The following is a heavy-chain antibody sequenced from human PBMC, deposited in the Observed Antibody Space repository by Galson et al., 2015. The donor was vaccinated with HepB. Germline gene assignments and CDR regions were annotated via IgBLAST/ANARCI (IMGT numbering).Heavy chain of an antibody. CDR2: VSSNTICT. D-gene: IGHD4-17*01. CDR1: GFTFSDYY. V-gene: IGHV3-11*06. J-gene: IGHJ4*02. CDR3: ARVADSPYGDHTHFDS. Sequence: SLRLSCAASGFTFSDYYMRWIRQAPGKGLEWLAYVSSNTICTYYADSVKGRFTVPRDNVKDSISLQMNRLRVEDTAMYYCARVADSPYGDHTHFDSWGQGALVTVSS.